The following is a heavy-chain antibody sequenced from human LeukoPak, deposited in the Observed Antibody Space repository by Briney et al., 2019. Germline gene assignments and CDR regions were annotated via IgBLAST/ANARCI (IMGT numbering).Heavy chain of an antibody. CDR1: GFTFSDHY. V-gene: IGHV3-72*01. Sequence: GGSLRLSCAASGFTFSDHYMDWVRQAPGKGLEWVGRTRNKANSYTTEYAASVKGRFTISRGDSKNSLYLQMNSLKTEDTAVYYCASTAVAGSDYWGQGTLVTVSS. D-gene: IGHD6-19*01. J-gene: IGHJ4*02. CDR3: ASTAVAGSDY. CDR2: TRNKANSYTT.